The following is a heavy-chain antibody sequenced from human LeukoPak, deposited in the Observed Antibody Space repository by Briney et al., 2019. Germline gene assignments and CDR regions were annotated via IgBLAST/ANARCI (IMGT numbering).Heavy chain of an antibody. D-gene: IGHD6-19*01. Sequence: GVSVRLTCAGYGFTIDIYGMHWVPHAQGKGLEWVTVISYDGSDKYYADSVKGRFTIYRDNSKNTLYLELNSLRAEDTAVYYCAKDLSGGWSLDYWGQGTLVTVSS. CDR3: AKDLSGGWSLDY. CDR2: ISYDGSDK. J-gene: IGHJ4*02. V-gene: IGHV3-30*18. CDR1: GFTIDIYG.